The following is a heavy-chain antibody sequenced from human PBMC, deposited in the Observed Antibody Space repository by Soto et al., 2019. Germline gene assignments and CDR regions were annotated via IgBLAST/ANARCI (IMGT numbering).Heavy chain of an antibody. V-gene: IGHV3-23*01. Sequence: EVQLLESGGGLVQPGGSLRLSCAVSGFSFSNSAMTWVRQAPGKGLEWVSGISGGGDITYNTDSVKGRFAISRDTSKNVVYLQMMSLRAEDKAVYYCAKVPQWVLRYHDWFFDYWGQGTLVTVSS. CDR2: ISGGGDIT. J-gene: IGHJ4*02. CDR1: GFSFSNSA. CDR3: AKVPQWVLRYHDWFFDY. D-gene: IGHD3-9*01.